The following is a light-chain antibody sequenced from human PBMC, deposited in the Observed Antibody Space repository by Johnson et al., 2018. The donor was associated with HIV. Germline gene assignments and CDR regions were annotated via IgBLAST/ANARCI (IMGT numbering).Light chain of an antibody. CDR3: GTWDNSLTPFYV. Sequence: QSVLTQPPSVSAAPGQKVTISCSGSSSKIGNNYVSWYQQLPGTAPKLLIYENNRRPSGTPDRFSGSKSGTSATLGITGLQTGDEADYYCGTWDNSLTPFYVFGTATKVTVL. V-gene: IGLV1-51*02. CDR1: SSKIGNNY. J-gene: IGLJ1*01. CDR2: ENN.